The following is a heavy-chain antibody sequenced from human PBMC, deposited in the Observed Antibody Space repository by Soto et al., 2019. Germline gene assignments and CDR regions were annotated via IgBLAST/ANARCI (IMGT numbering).Heavy chain of an antibody. V-gene: IGHV1-69*13. D-gene: IGHD1-26*01. CDR1: GGTFSSYA. CDR2: IIPIFGTA. Sequence: GASVKVSCKAAGGTFSSYASSWVRQAPGQGLEWMGGIIPIFGTANYAQKFQGRVTITADESTSTAYMELSRLRSEDTAVYYCARLAKWETRTEVAFDIWGQGTMVTVSS. J-gene: IGHJ3*02. CDR3: ARLAKWETRTEVAFDI.